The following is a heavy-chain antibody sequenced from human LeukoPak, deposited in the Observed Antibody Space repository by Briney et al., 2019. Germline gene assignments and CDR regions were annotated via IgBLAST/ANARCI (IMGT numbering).Heavy chain of an antibody. J-gene: IGHJ3*02. D-gene: IGHD3-22*01. Sequence: GASVKVSCKASGYTFTGYYMHWVRQAPGQGLEWMGWINPNSGGTNYAQKFQGRVTMTRDTSISTAYMELSRLRSDDTAVYYCARSSDYDSSGYDAFDIWAKGQWSPSLQ. V-gene: IGHV1-2*02. CDR1: GYTFTGYY. CDR3: ARSSDYDSSGYDAFDI. CDR2: INPNSGGT.